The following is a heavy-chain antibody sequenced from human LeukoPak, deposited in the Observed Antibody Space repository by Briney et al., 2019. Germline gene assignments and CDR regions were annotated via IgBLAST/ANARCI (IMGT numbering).Heavy chain of an antibody. CDR3: ARGGRGSAAVVAPRSFDI. CDR1: GFTVSSIH. D-gene: IGHD3-22*01. Sequence: PGGSLRLSCAASGFTVSSIHMVWVRQAPGKGLEWVSVTYTGGNLYYADSVKGRFIISRDISKNTLYLQMNSLRAEDSALYYCARGGRGSAAVVAPRSFDIWGQGTMVTVSS. V-gene: IGHV3-53*01. J-gene: IGHJ3*02. CDR2: TYTGGNL.